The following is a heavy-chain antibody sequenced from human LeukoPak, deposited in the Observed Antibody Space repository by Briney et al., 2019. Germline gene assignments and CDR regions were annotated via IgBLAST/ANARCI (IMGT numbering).Heavy chain of an antibody. CDR3: ARGLAYCGGDCYRAFDI. V-gene: IGHV3-48*02. CDR1: GFSFSTYT. Sequence: GGSLRLSCAASGFSFSTYTMNWVRQAQGKGLEWVSYISSSSSRIWYADSVKGRFTISRDNAKNSLYLQMNSLRDEDTAVYYCARGLAYCGGDCYRAFDIWGQGTMVTVSS. D-gene: IGHD2-21*02. J-gene: IGHJ3*02. CDR2: ISSSSSRI.